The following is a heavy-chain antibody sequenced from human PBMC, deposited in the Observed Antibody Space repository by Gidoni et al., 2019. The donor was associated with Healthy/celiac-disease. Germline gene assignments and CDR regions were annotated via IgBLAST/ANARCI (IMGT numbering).Heavy chain of an antibody. V-gene: IGHV4-59*01. CDR3: ATTRYKYYYGSGSYPFDP. CDR1: GGSISSYY. CDR2: IYYSGST. Sequence: QVQLQESGPGLVKPSETLSLTCTVSGGSISSYYWSWIRQPPGKGLEWIGYIYYSGSTNYNPSLKSRVTISVDTSKNQFSLKLSSVTAADTAVYYCATTRYKYYYGSGSYPFDPWGQGTLVTVSS. J-gene: IGHJ5*02. D-gene: IGHD3-10*01.